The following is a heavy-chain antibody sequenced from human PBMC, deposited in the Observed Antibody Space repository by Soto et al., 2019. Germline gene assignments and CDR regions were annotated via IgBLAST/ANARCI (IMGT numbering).Heavy chain of an antibody. Sequence: QVQLVQSGAEVKKPGASVKVSCKASGYTFTSYYMHWVRQAPGQGLEWMGIINPSGGSTSYAQKFQGRVTMTRDTSTSTVYMELSSLRSEDTAVYYCARTARRPAYHTSEEAFDIWGQGTMVTVSS. V-gene: IGHV1-46*01. CDR1: GYTFTSYY. CDR3: ARTARRPAYHTSEEAFDI. D-gene: IGHD2-2*01. J-gene: IGHJ3*02. CDR2: INPSGGST.